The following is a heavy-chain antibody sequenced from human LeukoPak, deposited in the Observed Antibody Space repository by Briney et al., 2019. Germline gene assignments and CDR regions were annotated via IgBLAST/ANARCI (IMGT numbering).Heavy chain of an antibody. CDR1: GFTFSDYY. V-gene: IGHV3-11*05. D-gene: IGHD2-21*02. CDR2: ISGTSTYT. Sequence: GGSLRLSCAASGFTFSDYYTSWIRQAPGKGLEGVSYISGTSTYTNYADSVKGRFTISRENAKNSPYLQINSLRAEDTAVYYCARDISYCGGDCAPYYFDFWGQGTLVTVSS. CDR3: ARDISYCGGDCAPYYFDF. J-gene: IGHJ4*02.